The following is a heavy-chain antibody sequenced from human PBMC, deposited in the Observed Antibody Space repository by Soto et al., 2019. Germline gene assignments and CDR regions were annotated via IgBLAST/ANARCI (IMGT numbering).Heavy chain of an antibody. J-gene: IGHJ4*02. D-gene: IGHD5-18*01. CDR2: ISGSGDGT. Sequence: GGSLRLSCAASGFTFSSFALSWVRQAPGKGLEWVSAISGSGDGTDYADSVKGRFTISRDNSKNTLYLQMNSLRAEDTAVYYCAGPGYSSQDYWGQGALVAVSS. CDR3: AGPGYSSQDY. V-gene: IGHV3-23*01. CDR1: GFTFSSFA.